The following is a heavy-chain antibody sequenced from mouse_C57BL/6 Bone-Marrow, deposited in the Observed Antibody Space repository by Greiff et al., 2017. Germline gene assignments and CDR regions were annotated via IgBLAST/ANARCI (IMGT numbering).Heavy chain of an antibody. Sequence: VQLQQPGAELVKPGASVKMSCKASGYTFTSYWITWVKQRPGQGLEWIGDIYPGSGSTNYNEKFKSKATLTVDTSSSTASMQLSSLTSEDSAVYYGAGYYGSLAWFAYWGQGTLVTVSA. CDR2: IYPGSGST. J-gene: IGHJ3*01. V-gene: IGHV1-55*01. CDR1: GYTFTSYW. CDR3: AGYYGSLAWFAY. D-gene: IGHD2-1*01.